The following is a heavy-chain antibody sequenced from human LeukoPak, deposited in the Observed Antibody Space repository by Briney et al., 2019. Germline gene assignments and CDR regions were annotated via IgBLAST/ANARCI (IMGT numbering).Heavy chain of an antibody. J-gene: IGHJ4*02. CDR3: ARGTGGSGSYYNIDY. Sequence: SETLSLTCAVYGESFSGYYWSWIRQPPGKGLEWIGEINHSGSTNYNPSLKSRVTISVDTSKNQFSLKLSSVTAADTAVYYCARGTGGSGSYYNIDYWGQGTLVTVSS. CDR1: GESFSGYY. V-gene: IGHV4-34*01. CDR2: INHSGST. D-gene: IGHD3-10*01.